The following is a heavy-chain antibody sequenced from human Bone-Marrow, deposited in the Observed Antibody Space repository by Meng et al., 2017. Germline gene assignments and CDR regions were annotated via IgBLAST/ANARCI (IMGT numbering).Heavy chain of an antibody. V-gene: IGHV4-34*01. J-gene: IGHJ4*02. D-gene: IGHD4-11*01. CDR3: ARGPTTMAHDFDY. CDR1: GGSFSGYY. Sequence: GFVKPSETLSLTCAVYGGSFSGYYWSWIRQPPGKGLEWIGEINHSGSTNYNPSLKSRVTISVDTSQNNLSLKLSSVTAADSAVYYCARGPTTMAHDFDYWGQGTLVTVSS. CDR2: INHSGST.